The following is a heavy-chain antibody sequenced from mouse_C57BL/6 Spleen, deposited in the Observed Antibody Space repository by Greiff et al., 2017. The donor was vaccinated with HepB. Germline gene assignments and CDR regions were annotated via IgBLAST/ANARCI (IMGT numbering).Heavy chain of an antibody. CDR3: ARFITTVVATGAMDY. V-gene: IGHV5-17*01. CDR2: ISSGSSTI. J-gene: IGHJ4*01. CDR1: GFTFSDYG. D-gene: IGHD1-1*01. Sequence: VQLKQSGGGLVKPGGSLKLSCAASGFTFSDYGMHWVRQAPEKGLEWVAYISSGSSTIYYADTVKGRFTISRDNAKNTLFLQMTSLRSEDTAMYYCARFITTVVATGAMDYWGQGTSVTVSS.